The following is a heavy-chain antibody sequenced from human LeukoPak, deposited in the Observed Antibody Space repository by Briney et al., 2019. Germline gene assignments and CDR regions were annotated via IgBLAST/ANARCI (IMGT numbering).Heavy chain of an antibody. CDR3: AKSVGSGWYVVYFDY. Sequence: PGGSLRLSCAASGFTFSSYAMSWVRQAPGRGLEWVSAISGSGGSTYYADSVKGRFTISRDNSKNTLYLQMNSLRAEDTAVYYCAKSVGSGWYVVYFDYWGQGTLVTVSS. J-gene: IGHJ4*02. CDR1: GFTFSSYA. V-gene: IGHV3-23*01. D-gene: IGHD6-19*01. CDR2: ISGSGGST.